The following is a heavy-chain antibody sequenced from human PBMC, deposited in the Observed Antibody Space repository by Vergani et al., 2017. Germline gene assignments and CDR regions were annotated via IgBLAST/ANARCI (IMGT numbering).Heavy chain of an antibody. J-gene: IGHJ6*03. Sequence: QVQLVQSGAEVKKPGASVRVSCKASGFTFTSYHIHWVRQAPGQGLDWMGGIIPIFGTANYAQKFQGRVTITADESTSTAYMELSSLRSEDTAVYYCARGSGYCSSTSCRGEYYYYYYMDVWGKGTTVTVSS. CDR1: GFTFTSYH. V-gene: IGHV1-69*01. CDR2: IIPIFGTA. D-gene: IGHD2-2*01. CDR3: ARGSGYCSSTSCRGEYYYYYYMDV.